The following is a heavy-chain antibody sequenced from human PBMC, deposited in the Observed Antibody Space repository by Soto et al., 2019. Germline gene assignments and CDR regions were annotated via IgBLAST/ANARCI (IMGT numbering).Heavy chain of an antibody. D-gene: IGHD3-22*01. J-gene: IGHJ3*02. Sequence: SETLSLTCTVSGGSISSGGYYWSWIRQHPGKGLEWIGYIYYSGSTYYNPSLKSRVTISVDTSKNQFSLKLSSVTAADTAVYYCAREADYYDSSGYSSRAFDIWGQGTMVTVSS. V-gene: IGHV4-31*03. CDR3: AREADYYDSSGYSSRAFDI. CDR1: GGSISSGGYY. CDR2: IYYSGST.